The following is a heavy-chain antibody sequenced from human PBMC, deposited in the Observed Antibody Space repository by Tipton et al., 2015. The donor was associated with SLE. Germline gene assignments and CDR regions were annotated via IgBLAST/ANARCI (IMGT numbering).Heavy chain of an antibody. CDR2: SNSDGTST. D-gene: IGHD3-3*01. V-gene: IGHV3-74*01. J-gene: IGHJ4*02. CDR3: ATARGVDGSRVVFDY. CDR1: GFTFGDYS. Sequence: SLRLSCKGSGFTFGDYSMSWVRQAPGKGLVWVSRSNSDGTSTSYADSVKGRFTISRDNAKNTLFLQMNSLRAEDTAVYYCATARGVDGSRVVFDYWGRGTLVTVSS.